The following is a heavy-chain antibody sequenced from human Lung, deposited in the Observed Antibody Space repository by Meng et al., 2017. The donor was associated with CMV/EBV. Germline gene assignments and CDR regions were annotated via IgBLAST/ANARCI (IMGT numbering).Heavy chain of an antibody. CDR3: ARQPNNWFDP. Sequence: KTSCKVFGYSFTSYWIGWLRQMPGKGLEWMGIIYPGDSDTRYRPSFQGQVTISVDKSISTAYLEWSSLKASDTAMYYCARQPNNWFDPWGQGTLVTVSS. J-gene: IGHJ5*02. CDR1: GYSFTSYW. CDR2: IYPGDSDT. V-gene: IGHV5-51*01.